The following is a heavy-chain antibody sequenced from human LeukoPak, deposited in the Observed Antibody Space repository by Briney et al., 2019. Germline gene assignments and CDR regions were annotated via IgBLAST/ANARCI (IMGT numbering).Heavy chain of an antibody. CDR3: AGRPDTAIVPIFDY. CDR1: GYTFTGFY. CDR2: INPNSGGT. Sequence: ASVKVSCKASGYTFTGFYLHWVRQAPGHGLEWMGWINPNSGGTNYAQKFQGRVTMTGDTSISTAYMGLSRLSSDDTAIYYCAGRPDTAIVPIFDYWGQGALVTVSS. V-gene: IGHV1-2*02. D-gene: IGHD5-18*01. J-gene: IGHJ4*02.